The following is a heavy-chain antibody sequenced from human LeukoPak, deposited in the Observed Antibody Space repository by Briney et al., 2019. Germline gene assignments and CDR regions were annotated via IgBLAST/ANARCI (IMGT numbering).Heavy chain of an antibody. CDR3: ARSRLDYYYYGMDV. D-gene: IGHD6-25*01. CDR1: GFTFSSYA. J-gene: IGHJ6*02. V-gene: IGHV3-30-3*01. Sequence: PGGSLRLSCAASGFTFSSYAMHWVRQAPGKGLEWVAVISYDGSNTYYADSVKGRFTISRDNSKNTLYLQMNSLRAEDTAVYYCARSRLDYYYYGMDVWGQGTTVTVSS. CDR2: ISYDGSNT.